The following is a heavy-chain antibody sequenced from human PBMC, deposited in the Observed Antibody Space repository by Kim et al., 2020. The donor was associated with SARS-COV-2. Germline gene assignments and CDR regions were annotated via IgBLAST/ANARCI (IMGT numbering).Heavy chain of an antibody. CDR2: ISSSSSTI. Sequence: GGCLRLSCAASGFTFSSYSMNWVRQAPGKGLEWVSYISSSSSTIYYADSVKGRFTISRDNAKNSLYLQMNSLRDEDTAVYYCARELQWLGIFVGMDVWGQGTTVTVSS. D-gene: IGHD6-19*01. V-gene: IGHV3-48*02. J-gene: IGHJ6*02. CDR3: ARELQWLGIFVGMDV. CDR1: GFTFSSYS.